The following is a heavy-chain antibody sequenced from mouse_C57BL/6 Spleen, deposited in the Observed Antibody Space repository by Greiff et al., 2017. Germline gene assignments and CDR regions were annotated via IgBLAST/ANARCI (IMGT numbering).Heavy chain of an antibody. V-gene: IGHV1-61*01. CDR3: ARGVTAVVPIDYAMDY. D-gene: IGHD1-1*01. J-gene: IGHJ4*01. CDR2: IYPSESET. Sequence: QVQLQQPGAELVRPGSSVKMSCKASGYTFTSYWMDWVKQRPGQGLEWIGNIYPSESETHYNQKFKDKATLTVDKSSSTAYMQLSSLTSEDSAVYYCARGVTAVVPIDYAMDYWGQGTSVTVSS. CDR1: GYTFTSYW.